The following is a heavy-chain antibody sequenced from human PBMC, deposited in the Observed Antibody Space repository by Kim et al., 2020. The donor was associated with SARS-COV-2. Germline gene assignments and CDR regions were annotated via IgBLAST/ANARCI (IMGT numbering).Heavy chain of an antibody. V-gene: IGHV3-66*01. CDR1: GFTVSSNY. J-gene: IGHJ3*02. Sequence: GGSLRLSCAASGFTVSSNYMSWVRQAPGKGLEWVSVIYSGHTTYYTDSVKGRFTISRDNSKNTLYLQMNSLRAEDTAVYYCARETLNAFDIWGQGTMVTVSS. CDR3: ARETLNAFDI. CDR2: IYSGHTT.